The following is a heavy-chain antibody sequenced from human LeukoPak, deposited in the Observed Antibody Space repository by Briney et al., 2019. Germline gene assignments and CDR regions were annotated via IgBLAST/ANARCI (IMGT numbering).Heavy chain of an antibody. D-gene: IGHD2-15*01. CDR2: IYSGGST. Sequence: GGSLRLSCSASGFTVSSNYMSWVRQAPGKGLEWVSVIYSGGSTYYADYVKGRFTISRDNSKNTLYLQMNSLRAEDTAVYYCARERYCSGGSCYEGPFDYWGQGTLVTVSS. CDR1: GFTVSSNY. CDR3: ARERYCSGGSCYEGPFDY. V-gene: IGHV3-53*01. J-gene: IGHJ4*02.